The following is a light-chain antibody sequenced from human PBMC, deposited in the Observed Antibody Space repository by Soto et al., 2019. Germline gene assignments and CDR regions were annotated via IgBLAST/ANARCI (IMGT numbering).Light chain of an antibody. V-gene: IGKV3-20*01. CDR2: DTS. CDR1: QSVSSSY. Sequence: EIVLTQSPGTLSLSPGERATLSCRASQSVSSSYLAWYQQKPGQAPRLLIYDTSRRATGIPDRFSGSGSGTDFPLAISRLEHEDFAVYYCQQCGSSPSFGQGTKVELK. CDR3: QQCGSSPS. J-gene: IGKJ1*01.